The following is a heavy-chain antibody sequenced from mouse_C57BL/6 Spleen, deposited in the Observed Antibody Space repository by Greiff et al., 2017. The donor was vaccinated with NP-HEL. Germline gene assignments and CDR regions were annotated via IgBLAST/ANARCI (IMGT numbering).Heavy chain of an antibody. V-gene: IGHV1-61*01. CDR1: GYTFTSYW. CDR2: IYPSDSET. Sequence: QVQLQQPGAELVRPGSSVKLSCKASGYTFTSYWMDWVKQRPGQGLEWIGNIYPSDSETHYNQKFKDKATLTVDKSSSTAYMQLSSLTSEDSAVYYCARRGDGSSYRYFDVWGTGTTVTVSS. J-gene: IGHJ1*03. D-gene: IGHD1-1*01. CDR3: ARRGDGSSYRYFDV.